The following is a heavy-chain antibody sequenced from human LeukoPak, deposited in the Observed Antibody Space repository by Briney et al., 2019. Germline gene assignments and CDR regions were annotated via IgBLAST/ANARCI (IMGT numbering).Heavy chain of an antibody. Sequence: PGRSLRLSCTASGFTFGDYAMSWVRQAPGKWLEWVGFIRSRAYSGTTEYAASVKGRFSISRDDSKSIAYLQMSSLKTEDTAVYYCTRGAHNDFLTGTRGGDYWGQGTLVTISS. CDR2: IRSRAYSGTT. CDR3: TRGAHNDFLTGTRGGDY. J-gene: IGHJ4*02. V-gene: IGHV3-49*04. CDR1: GFTFGDYA. D-gene: IGHD3-9*01.